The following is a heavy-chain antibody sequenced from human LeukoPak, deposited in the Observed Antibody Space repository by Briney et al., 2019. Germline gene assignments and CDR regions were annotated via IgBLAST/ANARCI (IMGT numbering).Heavy chain of an antibody. Sequence: SETLSLTCTVSGGSISSSGDYWSWIRQHPGKGLEWIGFISYSGSPYYNPSLKSRVSISVGSPKNQFSLKLSSVTAADTAVYYCARFAGTGIGAFDIWGQGTMVTVSS. CDR3: ARFAGTGIGAFDI. J-gene: IGHJ3*02. CDR1: GGSISSSGDY. V-gene: IGHV4-31*03. D-gene: IGHD6-13*01. CDR2: ISYSGSP.